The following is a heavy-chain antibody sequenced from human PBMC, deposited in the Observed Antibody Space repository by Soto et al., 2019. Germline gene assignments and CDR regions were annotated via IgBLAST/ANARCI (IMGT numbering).Heavy chain of an antibody. Sequence: QVQLQESGPGLVQPSQTLSLTCTVSGGSINSGGYYWSWIRQHPGKGLEYIGYIYYSGNTYYNPSLKSRVIISVDTSKNQFSLKLSSVTAADTALYYCARSPIDYFYFDSWGQGTLVTVSS. V-gene: IGHV4-31*03. J-gene: IGHJ4*02. CDR2: IYYSGNT. CDR1: GGSINSGGYY. D-gene: IGHD3-16*01. CDR3: ARSPIDYFYFDS.